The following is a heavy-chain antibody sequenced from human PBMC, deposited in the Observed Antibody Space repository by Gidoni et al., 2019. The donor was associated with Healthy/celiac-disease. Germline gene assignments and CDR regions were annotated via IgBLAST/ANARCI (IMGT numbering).Heavy chain of an antibody. D-gene: IGHD3-10*01. CDR1: GYSISRGYY. V-gene: IGHV4-38-2*02. J-gene: IGHJ4*02. Sequence: QVQLQESGPGLVKPSETLSLTCTVSGYSISRGYYWGWIRQPPGKGLEWIGSIYHSGSTYYNPSLKSRVTISVDTSKNQFSLKLSSVTAADTAVYYCARVGRITMVRGVVDYWGQGTLVTVSS. CDR3: ARVGRITMVRGVVDY. CDR2: IYHSGST.